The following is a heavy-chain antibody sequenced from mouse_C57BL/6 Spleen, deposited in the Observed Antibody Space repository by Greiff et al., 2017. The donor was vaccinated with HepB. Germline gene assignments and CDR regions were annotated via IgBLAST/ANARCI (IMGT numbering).Heavy chain of an antibody. CDR2: FHPYNDDT. J-gene: IGHJ4*01. CDR3: ATYGSSYDAMDY. V-gene: IGHV1-47*01. Sequence: QVQLKESGAELVKPGASVKMSCKASGYTFTTYPIEWMKQNHGKSLEWIGNFHPYNDDTKYNEKFKGKATLTVEKSSSTVYLELSRLTSDDSAVYYCATYGSSYDAMDYWGQGTSVTVSS. D-gene: IGHD1-1*01. CDR1: GYTFTTYP.